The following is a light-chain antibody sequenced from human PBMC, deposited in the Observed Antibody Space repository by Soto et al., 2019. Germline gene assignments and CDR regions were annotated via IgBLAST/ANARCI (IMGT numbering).Light chain of an antibody. CDR1: HSVSNS. CDR3: QQRSNWPQLT. V-gene: IGKV3-11*01. J-gene: IGKJ4*01. Sequence: EIVLTQSPATLSSSPGERATLSCRASHSVSNSLAWYQQKPGQAPRLLIYDASNRATGIPARFSGSGSGTDFTLTISSLEPEDFALYYCQQRSNWPQLTFGGGTKVEIK. CDR2: DAS.